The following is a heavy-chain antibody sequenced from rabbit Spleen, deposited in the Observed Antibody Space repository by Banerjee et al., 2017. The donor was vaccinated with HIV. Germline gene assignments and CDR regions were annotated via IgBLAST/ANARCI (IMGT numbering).Heavy chain of an antibody. CDR1: GFSFSSSDY. CDR2: IDIGSSGFT. CDR3: ASGYSDIYFHL. J-gene: IGHJ4*01. V-gene: IGHV1S40*01. Sequence: QSLEESGGDLVKPGASLTLTCTASGFSFSSSDYMCWVRQAPGKGLEWIACIDIGSSGFTYFATWAKGRFTCSKTSSTTVTLQMTSLTAADTATYFCASGYSDIYFHLWGPGTLVTVS. D-gene: IGHD1-1*01.